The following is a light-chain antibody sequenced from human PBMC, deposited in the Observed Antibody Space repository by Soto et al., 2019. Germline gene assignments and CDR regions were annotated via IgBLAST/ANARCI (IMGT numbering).Light chain of an antibody. Sequence: QSALTQPASVSEFPGQSVTISCIGTSSDVGAYNYVSWYQQHPGKAPKLIIFDVNHRPSGISNRFSGSKSGNTASLRVSGLQADDEADYYCSSFTVMNTQVFGGGTKLTVL. J-gene: IGLJ2*01. V-gene: IGLV2-14*03. CDR3: SSFTVMNTQV. CDR2: DVN. CDR1: SSDVGAYNY.